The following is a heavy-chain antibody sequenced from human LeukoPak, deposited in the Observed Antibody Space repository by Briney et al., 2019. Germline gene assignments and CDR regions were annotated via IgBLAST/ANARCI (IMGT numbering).Heavy chain of an antibody. Sequence: SETLSLTCADYGGSFSGYYWSWIRQPPGKGLEWIGEINHSGSTNYNPSLKSRVAISVDTSKNQFSLKLSSVTAADTAVYYCARGRGYDFYWGQGTLVTVSS. CDR2: INHSGST. CDR3: ARGRGYDFY. D-gene: IGHD5-12*01. CDR1: GGSFSGYY. J-gene: IGHJ4*02. V-gene: IGHV4-34*01.